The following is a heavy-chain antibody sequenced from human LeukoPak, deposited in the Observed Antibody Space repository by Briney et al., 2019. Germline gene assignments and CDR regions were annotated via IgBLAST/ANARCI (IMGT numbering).Heavy chain of an antibody. Sequence: PSETLSLTCAVYGGSISGHSWTWIRQPPGKWLEWIGEMNHSGGANYNPSLESRLTMSVDSSKNQFSLKLSSVSAADTAVYYCTRWGSWPYDYWGQGTLVTVSS. J-gene: IGHJ4*02. CDR3: TRWGSWPYDY. CDR2: MNHSGGA. CDR1: GGSISGHS. D-gene: IGHD6-13*01. V-gene: IGHV4-34*01.